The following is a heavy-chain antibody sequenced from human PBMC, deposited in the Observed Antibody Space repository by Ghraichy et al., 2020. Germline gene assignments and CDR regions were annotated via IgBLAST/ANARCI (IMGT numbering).Heavy chain of an antibody. Sequence: ASVKVSCKASGYTFTSYYMHWVRQAPGQGLEWMGIINPSGGSTSYAQKFQGRVTMTRDTSTSTVYMELSSLRSEDTAVYYCARSPRVDMTTVTTRYYYYYMDVWGKGTTVTVSS. CDR1: GYTFTSYY. CDR3: ARSPRVDMTTVTTRYYYYYMDV. J-gene: IGHJ6*03. V-gene: IGHV1-46*03. D-gene: IGHD4-11*01. CDR2: INPSGGST.